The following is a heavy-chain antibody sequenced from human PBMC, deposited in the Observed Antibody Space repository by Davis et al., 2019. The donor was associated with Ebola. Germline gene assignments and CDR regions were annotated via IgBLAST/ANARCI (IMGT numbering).Heavy chain of an antibody. CDR1: GYTFTSYA. CDR3: ARRRDYDAFDI. CDR2: INAGNGNT. D-gene: IGHD2-21*01. Sequence: ASVKVSCKASGYTFTSYAMHWVRQAPGQRLEWMGWINAGNGNTKYSQKFQGRVTITRDTSASTAYMELRSLRSDDTAVYYCARRRDYDAFDIWGQGTMVTVSS. V-gene: IGHV1-3*01. J-gene: IGHJ3*02.